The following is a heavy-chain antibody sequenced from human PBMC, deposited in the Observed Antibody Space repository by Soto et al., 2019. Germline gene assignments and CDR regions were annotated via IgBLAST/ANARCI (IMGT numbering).Heavy chain of an antibody. CDR3: TRGQGNH. V-gene: IGHV1-8*01. Sequence: ASVKVSCKASGYTFTSYYIYWVRQATGQGLEWMGWMNPFSGNAVYTQKFQDRVTMTSDTSINTAYMEMSGLRSEDTAVYYCTRGQGNHWGQGSLVTVSS. CDR2: MNPFSGNA. CDR1: GYTFTSYY. J-gene: IGHJ4*02.